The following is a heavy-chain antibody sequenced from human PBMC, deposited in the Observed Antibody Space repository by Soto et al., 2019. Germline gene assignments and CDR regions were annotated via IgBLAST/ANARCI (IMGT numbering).Heavy chain of an antibody. CDR1: GGTFSSYA. J-gene: IGHJ6*02. V-gene: IGHV1-69*01. CDR2: IIPIFGTA. Sequence: QVQLVQSGAEVKKPGSSVKVSCKASGGTFSSYAISWVRQAPGQGLEWMGGIIPIFGTANYAQKFQGRVTITADESTSTAYMELSSVRSEDTAVYYCARFCSGGSCYFGVHYYYGMDVWGQGTTVTVSS. CDR3: ARFCSGGSCYFGVHYYYGMDV. D-gene: IGHD2-15*01.